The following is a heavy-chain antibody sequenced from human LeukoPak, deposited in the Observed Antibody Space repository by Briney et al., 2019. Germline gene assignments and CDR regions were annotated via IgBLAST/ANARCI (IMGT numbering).Heavy chain of an antibody. CDR1: GFTFSTYW. CDR3: ARDVVGSLDY. Sequence: GGSLRLSCAASGFTFSTYWMAWVRQAPGTGLEWVANIKGDESARHQADSVKGRFTISRDNTQNSAYLQMSNLRGDDTAVYYCARDVVGSLDYWGQGTLVTVSS. CDR2: IKGDESAR. J-gene: IGHJ4*02. D-gene: IGHD1-26*01. V-gene: IGHV3-7*01.